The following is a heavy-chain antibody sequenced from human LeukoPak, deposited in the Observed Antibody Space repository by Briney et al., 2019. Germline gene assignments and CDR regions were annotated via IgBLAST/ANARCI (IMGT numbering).Heavy chain of an antibody. Sequence: SETLSLTCSISGDSITTNSYWWGWIRQSPGKGLEWIGGIYSSGNSHYNPSLNTRSTISPDRSKNQYSLRLTSVTAADPTIYYCARRGIWDLQFGSWFDHWGQGILVIVSS. CDR3: ARRGIWDLQFGSWFDH. V-gene: IGHV4-39*01. CDR2: IYSSGNS. CDR1: GDSITTNSYW. D-gene: IGHD3-16*01. J-gene: IGHJ5*02.